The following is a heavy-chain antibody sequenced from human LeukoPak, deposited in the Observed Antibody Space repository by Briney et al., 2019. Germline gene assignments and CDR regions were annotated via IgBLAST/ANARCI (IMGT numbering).Heavy chain of an antibody. J-gene: IGHJ4*02. D-gene: IGHD3-10*01. V-gene: IGHV4-59*11. CDR3: GRGGGGSYLEYSFDY. Sequence: SETLSLTCTVSGASITRRYWSWIRQPPGMGLEWIGYINYSGNTNYDPSLKSRVTISVDTSKNQFSLKLSSVTAADTAVYYCGRGGGGSYLEYSFDYWGQGTLVTVSS. CDR1: GASITRRY. CDR2: INYSGNT.